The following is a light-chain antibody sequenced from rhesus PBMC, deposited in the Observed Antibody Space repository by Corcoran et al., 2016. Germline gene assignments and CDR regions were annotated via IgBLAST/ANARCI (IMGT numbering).Light chain of an antibody. CDR3: QQYNSSPLT. V-gene: IGKV1S14*01. CDR1: KGISSY. CDR2: YAS. Sequence: DIQMTQSPFSLSASAGDTVTITCRASKGISSYLAWYQQKPGKAPKPLIYYASNLESGDPSRVSGSESGTDFTLPIISLQPEDFATYCYQQYNSSPLTFGEGAKVEVQ. J-gene: IGKJ4*01.